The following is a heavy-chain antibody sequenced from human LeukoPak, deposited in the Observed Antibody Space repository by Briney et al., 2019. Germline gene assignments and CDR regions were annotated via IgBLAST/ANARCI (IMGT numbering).Heavy chain of an antibody. V-gene: IGHV1-18*01. D-gene: IGHD6-19*01. CDR1: VNTFTSYG. J-gene: IGHJ4*02. CDR2: ISAYNGNT. Sequence: ASVKVSCKASVNTFTSYGISWVRQAPGQGLEWMGWISAYNGNTNYAQKLQGRVTMTTDTSTSTAYMELRSLRSDDTAVYYCARAQYSSGWYWGGYWGQGTLVTVSS. CDR3: ARAQYSSGWYWGGY.